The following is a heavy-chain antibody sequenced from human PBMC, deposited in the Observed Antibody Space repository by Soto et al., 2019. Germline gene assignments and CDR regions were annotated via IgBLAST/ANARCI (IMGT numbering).Heavy chain of an antibody. CDR1: GFTFSSYA. CDR2: ISGSGVST. D-gene: IGHD6-13*01. CDR3: AKDHRQQQLVRRYYYYGMDV. Sequence: EVQLLESGGGLVQPGGSLRLSCAASGFTFSSYAMSWVRQAPGKGLEWVSAISGSGVSTYYADSVKGRFTISRDNSKNPLYLQMNSLRAEDTAVYYCAKDHRQQQLVRRYYYYGMDVWGQGTTVTVSS. J-gene: IGHJ6*02. V-gene: IGHV3-23*01.